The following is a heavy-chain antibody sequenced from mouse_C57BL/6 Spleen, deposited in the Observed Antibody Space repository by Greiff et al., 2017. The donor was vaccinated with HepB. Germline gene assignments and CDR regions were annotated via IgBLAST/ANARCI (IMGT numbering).Heavy chain of an antibody. CDR2: IDPENGDT. V-gene: IGHV14-4*01. J-gene: IGHJ2*01. D-gene: IGHD1-1*01. Sequence: VQLQQSGAELVRPGASVKLSCTASGFNIKDDYMHWVKQRPEQGLEWIGWIDPENGDTEYASKFQGKATITADTSSNTAYLQLSSLTSEDTAVYYCTTFPITTVVGSDYWGQGTTLTVSS. CDR1: GFNIKDDY. CDR3: TTFPITTVVGSDY.